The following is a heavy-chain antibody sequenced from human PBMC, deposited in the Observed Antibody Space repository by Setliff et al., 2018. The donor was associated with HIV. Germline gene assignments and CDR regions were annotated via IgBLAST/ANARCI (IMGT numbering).Heavy chain of an antibody. V-gene: IGHV3-66*04. J-gene: IGHJ4*02. CDR3: ARRAFCSSTTCLDY. D-gene: IGHD2-2*01. Sequence: PGGSLRLSCAASGFSVSNKYMTWVRQAPGEGLEWVSIIYSDGYTYYADSVKGRFTIARDTSKNTMYLQMNSLRVEDTAVYYCARRAFCSSTTCLDYWGQGTLVTVSS. CDR1: GFSVSNKY. CDR2: IYSDGYT.